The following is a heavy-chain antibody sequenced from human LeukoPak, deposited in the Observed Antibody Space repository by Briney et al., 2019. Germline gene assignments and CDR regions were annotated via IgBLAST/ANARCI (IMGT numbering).Heavy chain of an antibody. CDR3: ARGSYYDSAGYFQH. J-gene: IGHJ1*01. Sequence: GRSLRLSCAASGFTFSSYAMHWVRQAPGKGLEWVSYISSSGSTIYYADSVKGRFTISRDNAKNSLYLQMNSLRAEDTAVYYCARGSYYDSAGYFQHWGQGTLVTVSS. V-gene: IGHV3-48*04. D-gene: IGHD3-22*01. CDR1: GFTFSSYA. CDR2: ISSSGSTI.